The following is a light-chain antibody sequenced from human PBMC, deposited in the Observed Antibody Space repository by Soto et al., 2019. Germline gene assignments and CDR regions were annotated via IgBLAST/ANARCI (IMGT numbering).Light chain of an antibody. CDR2: DVN. CDR3: CSFAGTYIHYV. J-gene: IGLJ1*01. Sequence: QSALTQPRSVPGSPGQSVTISCTGTSSDVGAYNFVSWYQQHPGKAPKLMIYDVNQRPSGVPGRFSGSKSGNTASLTISGLQAEDEADYYCCSFAGTYIHYVFGTGTKVT. V-gene: IGLV2-11*01. CDR1: SSDVGAYNF.